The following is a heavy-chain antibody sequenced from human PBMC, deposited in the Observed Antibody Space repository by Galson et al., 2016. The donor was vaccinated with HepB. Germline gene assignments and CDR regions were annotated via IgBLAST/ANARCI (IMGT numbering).Heavy chain of an antibody. CDR1: GFSFSSYS. CDR3: ARDLTSTASYWYFDL. Sequence: RLSCAASGFSFSSYSMDWVRQAPGKGLEWLALISSTGQTIRYADSVKGRLTISRDNGNNSVSLLLNSLRVEDTALYYCARDLTSTASYWYFDLWGRGTLLTVSS. V-gene: IGHV3-48*01. J-gene: IGHJ2*01. CDR2: ISSTGQTI.